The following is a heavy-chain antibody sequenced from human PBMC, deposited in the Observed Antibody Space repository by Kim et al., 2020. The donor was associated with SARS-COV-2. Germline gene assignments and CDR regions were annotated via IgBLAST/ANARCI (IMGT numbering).Heavy chain of an antibody. CDR3: ARGVFGNWFDP. V-gene: IGHV4-31*03. Sequence: SETLSLTCTVSGGSISSGGYYWSWIRQHPGKGLEWIGYIYYSGSTYYNPSLKSRVTISVDTSKYQFSLKLSSVTAADTAVYYCARGVFGNWFDPWGQGTLVTVSS. CDR1: GGSISSGGYY. CDR2: IYYSGST. J-gene: IGHJ5*02. D-gene: IGHD3-10*01.